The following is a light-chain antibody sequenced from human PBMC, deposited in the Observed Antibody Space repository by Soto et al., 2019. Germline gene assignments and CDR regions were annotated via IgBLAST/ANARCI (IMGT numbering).Light chain of an antibody. J-gene: IGKJ1*01. CDR2: AAS. Sequence: DIEMTQSPCSLSSSPGDRVTITCRASQSIDSYLAWYQLQPGKAPQLLIYAASTLQTGIPSRFSGSGSGTDFTLTISSLQPEDVATYFCQQYSSSPRTFGQGTKVEI. V-gene: IGKV1-27*01. CDR1: QSIDSY. CDR3: QQYSSSPRT.